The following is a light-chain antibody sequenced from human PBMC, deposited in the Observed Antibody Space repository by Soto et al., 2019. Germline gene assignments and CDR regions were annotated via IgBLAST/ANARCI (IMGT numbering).Light chain of an antibody. CDR1: SDDVGGYDY. J-gene: IGLJ2*01. CDR2: EVS. CDR3: SSYPSRNTVV. Sequence: QSVLTQPASVSGSPGQSITISCSGSSDDVGGYDYVSWYQQHTGKAPKLMIYEVSDRHSGVSNRFSGSKSGNTASLTISGLQAEVEAAYYCSSYPSRNTVVFGGGTKVTVL. V-gene: IGLV2-14*01.